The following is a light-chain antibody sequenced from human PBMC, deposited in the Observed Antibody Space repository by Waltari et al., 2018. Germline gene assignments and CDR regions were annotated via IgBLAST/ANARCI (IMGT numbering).Light chain of an antibody. J-gene: IGKJ5*01. Sequence: VIWMTQSPSLLSASTGDRVTISCRVSQGISSYFAWYQQKPGKAPELLIYAASTLQSGVPSRFSGSGSGTDFTLTISCLQSEDFATYYCQQYYSFPPTFGQGTRLEIK. V-gene: IGKV1D-8*01. CDR2: AAS. CDR1: QGISSY. CDR3: QQYYSFPPT.